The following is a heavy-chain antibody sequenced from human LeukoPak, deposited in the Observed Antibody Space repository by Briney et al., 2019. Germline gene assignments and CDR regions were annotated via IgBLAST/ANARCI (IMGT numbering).Heavy chain of an antibody. CDR2: INPSGGST. D-gene: IGHD2-2*01. Sequence: ASVKVSCKASGYTFTSYYMHWVRQAPGQGLEWMGIINPSGGSTSYAQKFQGRVTMTRDTSTSTAYMELRSLRSDDTAVYYCAREGCSSTSCYAYWGQRTLVTVSS. CDR1: GYTFTSYY. V-gene: IGHV1-46*01. CDR3: AREGCSSTSCYAY. J-gene: IGHJ4*02.